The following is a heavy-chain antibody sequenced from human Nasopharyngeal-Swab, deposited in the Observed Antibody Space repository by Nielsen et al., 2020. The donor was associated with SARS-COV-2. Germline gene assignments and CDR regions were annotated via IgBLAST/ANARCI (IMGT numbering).Heavy chain of an antibody. CDR2: INAGNGKT. D-gene: IGHD4-23*01. J-gene: IGHJ4*02. V-gene: IGHV1-3*01. Sequence: ASVKVSCKASGYTFTSYAIHWVRQAPGQRLEWMGWINAGNGKTKYSQKFQGRVTITRDTSASTAYMEVSSLRSEDTAVYYCARDVGDSSYYGGNYWGQGTLVTVSS. CDR3: ARDVGDSSYYGGNY. CDR1: GYTFTSYA.